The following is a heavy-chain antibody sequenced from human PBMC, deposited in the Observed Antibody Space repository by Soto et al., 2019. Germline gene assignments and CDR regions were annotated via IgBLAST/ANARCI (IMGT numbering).Heavy chain of an antibody. Sequence: QVQLVESGGGVVQPGRSLRLSCAASGFTFSSYGMHWVRQAPGKGLEWVAVIWYDGSNKYYADSVKGRFTISRDNSKNTLYLQMNSLRAEDTAVYYCARDQHGDYVPYYYYGMDVWGQGTTVTVSS. V-gene: IGHV3-33*01. CDR1: GFTFSSYG. D-gene: IGHD4-17*01. CDR3: ARDQHGDYVPYYYYGMDV. CDR2: IWYDGSNK. J-gene: IGHJ6*02.